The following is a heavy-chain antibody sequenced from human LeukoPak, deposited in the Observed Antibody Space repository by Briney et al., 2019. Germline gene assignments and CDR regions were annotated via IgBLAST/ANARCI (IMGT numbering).Heavy chain of an antibody. J-gene: IGHJ3*02. D-gene: IGHD3-16*01. CDR2: IRESGGGT. Sequence: GGSLRLSCVVSGITVSNYDMSWVRQAPGKGLEWVSGIRESGGGTNYADSVKGRFTISRDNSKNTVYLQMNSLRAEDTAVYYCAKRQGWGIDAFDIWGQGTMVTVSS. CDR3: AKRQGWGIDAFDI. CDR1: GITVSNYD. V-gene: IGHV3-23*01.